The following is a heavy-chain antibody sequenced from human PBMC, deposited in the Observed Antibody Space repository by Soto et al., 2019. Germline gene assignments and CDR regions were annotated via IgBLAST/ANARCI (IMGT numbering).Heavy chain of an antibody. CDR1: GGSFSGYY. J-gene: IGHJ5*02. CDR2: INHSGST. Sequence: SETLSLTCAVYGGSFSGYYWSWIRQPPGKGLEWIGEINHSGSTNYNPSLKSRVTISVDTSKNHFSLKLSSVTAADTAVYYCARAEYCSSTSCYSNWFDPWGQGTLVTVSS. CDR3: ARAEYCSSTSCYSNWFDP. V-gene: IGHV4-34*01. D-gene: IGHD2-2*01.